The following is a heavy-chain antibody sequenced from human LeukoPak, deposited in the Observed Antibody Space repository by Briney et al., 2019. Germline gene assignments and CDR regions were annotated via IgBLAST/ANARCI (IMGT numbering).Heavy chain of an antibody. J-gene: IGHJ4*02. CDR3: ARHHQTSGSYFLDY. CDR1: GYRFTSYW. D-gene: IGHD1-26*01. CDR2: IYPGDSDT. Sequence: GESLKISFKGSGYRFTSYWIGWVRPMPGKGLEWRGIIYPGDSDTRYSPSFQGQVTISADKSISTAYLQWSSLKASDTAMYYCARHHQTSGSYFLDYWGQGTLVTVSS. V-gene: IGHV5-51*01.